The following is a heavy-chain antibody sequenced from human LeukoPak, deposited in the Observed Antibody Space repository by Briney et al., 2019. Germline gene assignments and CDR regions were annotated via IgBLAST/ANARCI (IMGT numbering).Heavy chain of an antibody. CDR3: ARVPYLYYYDSSGSPHDAFDI. V-gene: IGHV1-2*02. CDR1: GYTFTGYY. Sequence: PKASVKVSCKASGYTFTGYYMHWVRQAPGQGLEWMGWINPNSGGTNYAQKFQGRVTMTRDTSISTAYMELSRLRSDDTAVYYCARVPYLYYYDSSGSPHDAFDIWGQGTMVTVSS. J-gene: IGHJ3*02. D-gene: IGHD3-22*01. CDR2: INPNSGGT.